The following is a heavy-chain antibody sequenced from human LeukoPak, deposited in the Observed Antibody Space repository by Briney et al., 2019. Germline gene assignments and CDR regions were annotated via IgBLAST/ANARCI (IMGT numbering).Heavy chain of an antibody. CDR1: GGTFSSYA. CDR2: IIPIFGTA. V-gene: IGHV1-69*13. D-gene: IGHD5-12*01. J-gene: IGHJ4*02. CDR3: ASASRMRYGGYALDY. Sequence: GASVKVSCKASGGTFSSYAISWVRQAPGQGLEWMGGIIPIFGTANYAQKFQGRVTITADESTSTAYMGLSSLRSEDTAVYYCASASRMRYGGYALDYWGQGTLVTVSS.